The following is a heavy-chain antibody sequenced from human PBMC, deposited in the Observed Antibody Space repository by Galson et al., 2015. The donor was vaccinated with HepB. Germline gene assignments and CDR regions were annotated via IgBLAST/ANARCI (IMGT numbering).Heavy chain of an antibody. CDR2: IKSKTDDETT. J-gene: IGHJ4*02. CDR3: TTFNY. V-gene: IGHV3-15*07. Sequence: SLRLSCAASGFTFSNAWMNWVRQAPGKGLEWVGRIKSKTDDETTDYAAPVKGRFTITRDDSQDTLYLQMNSLKTEDTALYYCTTFNYWGQGTLVTVSS. CDR1: GFTFSNAW.